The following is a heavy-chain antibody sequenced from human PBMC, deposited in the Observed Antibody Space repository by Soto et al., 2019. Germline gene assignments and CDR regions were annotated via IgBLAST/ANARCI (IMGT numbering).Heavy chain of an antibody. CDR1: GYTFTNFG. CDR3: AKGGPPIDY. V-gene: IGHV1-18*01. Sequence: QVQLVQSGAEVKKPGASVKVSCKASGYTFTNFGISWVRQSPGQGLEWMGWISAYNGNTNYAQNFQGRVTMTTDTSTRPANRGLGSLRSADTALYSWAKGGPPIDYGAQGPLVTFSP. D-gene: IGHD3-16*01. J-gene: IGHJ4*02. CDR2: ISAYNGNT.